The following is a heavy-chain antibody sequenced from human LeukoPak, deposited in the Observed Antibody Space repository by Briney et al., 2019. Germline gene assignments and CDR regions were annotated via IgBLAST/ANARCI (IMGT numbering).Heavy chain of an antibody. CDR3: AREAWDVTGRAPVI. D-gene: IGHD1-14*01. Sequence: PGGSLRLSCAGSGFTFSNYWVHWVRQAPGKGLVWVSRINIDGSRTDYADSVKGRFTISRDNSKNTLYLEINSLRAEDTAVYYCAREAWDVTGRAPVIWGQGTLVTVSS. CDR2: INIDGSRT. V-gene: IGHV3-74*01. CDR1: GFTFSNYW. J-gene: IGHJ4*02.